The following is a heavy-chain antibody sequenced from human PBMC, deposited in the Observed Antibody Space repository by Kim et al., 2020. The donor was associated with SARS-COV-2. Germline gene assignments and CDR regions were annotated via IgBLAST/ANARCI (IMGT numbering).Heavy chain of an antibody. Sequence: GGSLRLSCAASGFTFSSYAMHWVRQAPGKGLEWVAVISYDGSNKYYADSVKGRFTISRDNSKNTLYLQMNSLRAEDTAVYYCARGQRSAGYYWGQGTLVTVSS. J-gene: IGHJ4*02. V-gene: IGHV3-30*04. D-gene: IGHD3-3*01. CDR2: ISYDGSNK. CDR3: ARGQRSAGYY. CDR1: GFTFSSYA.